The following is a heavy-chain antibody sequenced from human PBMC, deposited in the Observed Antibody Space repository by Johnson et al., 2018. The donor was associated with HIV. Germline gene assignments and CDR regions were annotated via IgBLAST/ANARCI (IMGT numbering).Heavy chain of an antibody. J-gene: IGHJ3*02. V-gene: IGHV3-72*01. CDR2: TKNKANSYTT. CDR3: ALGGSWYAFDI. CDR1: GFTLSDHY. D-gene: IGHD2-15*01. Sequence: VQLVESGGGVVQPGGSLRLSCAASGFTLSDHYMDWVRQAAGKGLEWVGRTKNKANSYTTEYAASVRGRFTISRDDSKNSLYLQMNSLKTEDTAVYYCALGGSWYAFDIWGQGTMVTVSS.